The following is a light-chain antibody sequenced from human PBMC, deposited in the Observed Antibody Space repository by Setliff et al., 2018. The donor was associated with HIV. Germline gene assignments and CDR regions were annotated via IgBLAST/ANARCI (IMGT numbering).Light chain of an antibody. CDR3: SSYTASSTLV. CDR1: SSDVGGYNY. Sequence: QSVLAQPASVSGSPGQSITISCTGSSSDVGGYNYVSWYQQHPGKAPKLMIYDVSQRPSGVSDRFSGSKFGITASLTISGLQPEDESDYYCSSYTASSTLVFGGGTKVTV. J-gene: IGLJ3*02. V-gene: IGLV2-14*03. CDR2: DVS.